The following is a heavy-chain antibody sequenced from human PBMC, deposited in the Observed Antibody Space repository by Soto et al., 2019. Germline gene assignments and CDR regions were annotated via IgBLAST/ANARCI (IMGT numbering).Heavy chain of an antibody. CDR1: LYTFTNYA. CDR2: INADNVNT. Sequence: ASVXVSFKSSLYTFTNYAMHFFLQAPGQRLEWMGWINADNVNTKYLQKFQGRVTITRDTLASTAYMELSSLTSEDTAVYYCARQRETGRAEYYLYGLEVWGPGTTV. J-gene: IGHJ6*02. CDR3: ARQRETGRAEYYLYGLEV. D-gene: IGHD1-1*01. V-gene: IGHV1-3*01.